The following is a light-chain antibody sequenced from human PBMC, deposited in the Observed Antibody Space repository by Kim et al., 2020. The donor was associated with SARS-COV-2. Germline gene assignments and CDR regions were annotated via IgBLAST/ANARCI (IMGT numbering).Light chain of an antibody. J-gene: IGKJ4*01. Sequence: LPPGERSPLSCRASQNVNNYLAWYQKTPGQAPRLRLYDVSNRATGIPARFSGSGSGTDFTLTISSLEPEDFAVYYCQHRKTWPVTFGGGTKVDIK. V-gene: IGKV3-11*01. CDR2: DVS. CDR1: QNVNNY. CDR3: QHRKTWPVT.